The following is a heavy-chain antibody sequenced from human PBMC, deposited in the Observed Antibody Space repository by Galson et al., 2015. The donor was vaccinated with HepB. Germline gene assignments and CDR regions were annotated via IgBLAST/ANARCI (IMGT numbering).Heavy chain of an antibody. J-gene: IGHJ3*02. CDR2: IYYTGRT. CDR3: ASSRGLFVSSGNPRDAAFEI. CDR1: GGSIRSYY. D-gene: IGHD3-22*01. V-gene: IGHV4-59*01. Sequence: SETLSLTCKVSGGSIRSYYWSWIRQSPGKGLEWIGYIYYTGRTNSNPSLNSPVIISIDTSNNQFSLKLTSVTAADTAVYYCASSRGLFVSSGNPRDAAFEIWGRGIMVTVSS.